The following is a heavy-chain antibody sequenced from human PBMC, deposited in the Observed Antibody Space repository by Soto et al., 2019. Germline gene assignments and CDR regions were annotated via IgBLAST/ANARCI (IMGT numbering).Heavy chain of an antibody. CDR2: LYDVDGS. V-gene: IGHV3-53*01. CDR3: ATWHEREHAFDV. D-gene: IGHD1-1*01. Sequence: DVQLVESGGGLIQPGESLRLSCAAFGLTISGKKYVAWVRQAPGKGLEWVSALYDVDGSFYADSVTGRFTTSSDRSQTTVYLQMNDLRPDDTAVYYCATWHEREHAFDVWGQGTTVTISS. J-gene: IGHJ3*01. CDR1: GLTISGKKY.